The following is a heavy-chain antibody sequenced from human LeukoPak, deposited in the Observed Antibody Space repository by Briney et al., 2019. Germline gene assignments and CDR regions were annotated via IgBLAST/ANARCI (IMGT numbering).Heavy chain of an antibody. CDR2: IKQDGSEK. J-gene: IGHJ6*02. D-gene: IGHD6-19*01. Sequence: GGSLRLSCAASGFTFSSYWMSWVRQAPGKGLEWVANIKQDGSEKYHVDFVKGRFTISRDNAKNSLYLQMNSLRAEDTAVYYCAKEFSGWYYGFYYYYGMDVWGQGTTVTVSS. V-gene: IGHV3-7*01. CDR3: AKEFSGWYYGFYYYYGMDV. CDR1: GFTFSSYW.